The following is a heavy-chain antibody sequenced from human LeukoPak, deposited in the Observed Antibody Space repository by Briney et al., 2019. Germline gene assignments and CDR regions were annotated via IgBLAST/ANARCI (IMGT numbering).Heavy chain of an antibody. CDR3: AREPNTC. CDR2: IKGDGITT. D-gene: IGHD2-2*02. V-gene: IGHV3-74*01. J-gene: IGHJ4*02. CDR1: GLTFHNTW. Sequence: GGSLRLSCAASGLTFHNTWMHWIRQAPGKGLVWVSRIKGDGITTTYADSVKGRFTISRDNAKNSLYLQMNSLRAEDTAVYYCAREPNTCWGQGTLVTVSS.